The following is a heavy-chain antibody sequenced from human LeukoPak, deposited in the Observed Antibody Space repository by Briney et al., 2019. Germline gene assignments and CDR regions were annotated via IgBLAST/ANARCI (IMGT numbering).Heavy chain of an antibody. Sequence: GGSLRLSCTVSGFTVSSNSMSWVRQAPGKGLEWVSFIYSDNTHYSDSVKGRFTISRDNSKNTLYLQMNSLRAEDTAVYYCARRAGAYSHPYDYWGQGTLVPVSS. CDR3: ARRAGAYSHPYDY. J-gene: IGHJ4*02. CDR1: GFTVSSNS. D-gene: IGHD4/OR15-4a*01. CDR2: IYSDNT. V-gene: IGHV3-53*01.